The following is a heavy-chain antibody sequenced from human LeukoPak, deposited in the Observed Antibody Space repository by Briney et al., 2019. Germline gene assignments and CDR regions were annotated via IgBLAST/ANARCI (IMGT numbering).Heavy chain of an antibody. CDR3: ARDPPTRLKAPRFDY. V-gene: IGHV3-30-3*01. CDR2: ISYDGSNK. J-gene: IGHJ4*02. Sequence: GGSLRLSCAASGFTFSSYAMHWVRQAPGKGLEWVAVISYDGSNKYYADSVKGRFTIPRDNSKNTLYLQMNSLRAEDTAVYYCARDPPTRLKAPRFDYWGQGTLVTVSS. CDR1: GFTFSSYA. D-gene: IGHD3-22*01.